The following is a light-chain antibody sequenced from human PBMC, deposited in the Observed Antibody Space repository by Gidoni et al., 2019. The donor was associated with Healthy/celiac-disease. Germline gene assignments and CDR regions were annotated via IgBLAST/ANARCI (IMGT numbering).Light chain of an antibody. CDR2: DAS. CDR1: QSVSSY. CDR3: QQRSNWPRGLT. J-gene: IGKJ4*01. V-gene: IGKV3-11*01. Sequence: EIVLTQYPATLSWYPGERATLSCRDSQSVSSYLAWFQQKPGQAPRLLIYDASNRATGIPARFSGSGSGTDFTLTISSLEPEDFAVYYCQQRSNWPRGLTFGGGTKVEIK.